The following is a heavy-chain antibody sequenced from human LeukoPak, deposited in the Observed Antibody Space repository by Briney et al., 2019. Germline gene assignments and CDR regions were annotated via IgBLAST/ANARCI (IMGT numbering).Heavy chain of an antibody. CDR2: ISYDGSNK. CDR3: GGGFGSGWWGDLDY. J-gene: IGHJ4*02. Sequence: PGGSLRLSCAASGFTFSSYGMHWVRQAPGKGLEWVAVISYDGSNKYYADSVKGRFTISRDNSKNTLYLQMNSLRAEDTAVYYCGGGFGSGWWGDLDYWGQGTLVTVSS. CDR1: GFTFSSYG. V-gene: IGHV3-30*03. D-gene: IGHD6-19*01.